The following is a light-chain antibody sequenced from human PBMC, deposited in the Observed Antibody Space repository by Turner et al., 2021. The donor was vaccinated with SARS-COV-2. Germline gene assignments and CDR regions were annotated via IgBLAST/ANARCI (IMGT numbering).Light chain of an antibody. CDR1: ALAKQF. CDR2: QDT. CDR3: QSADSSGTVI. V-gene: IGLV3-25*03. Sequence: SYELTQPPPVSVSPGQTARITCSADALAKQFAHWYQQKQGQAPVLVIYQDTERPSGIPERFSGSGSGTTVTLTISGIQAEDEADYYCQSADSSGTVIFGGGTKLTVL. J-gene: IGLJ2*01.